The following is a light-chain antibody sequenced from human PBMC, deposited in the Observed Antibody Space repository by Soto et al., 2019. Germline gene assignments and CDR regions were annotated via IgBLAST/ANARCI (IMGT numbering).Light chain of an antibody. CDR1: SGDVGGYNY. J-gene: IGLJ1*01. CDR2: AVS. CDR3: NSYSTSSTLYV. Sequence: QCALTQPASVSGSPGQSITISCTGTSGDVGGYNYVSWYQHHPGKAPKLMIYAVSSRPSGVSNRFSGSKSGNTASLTISGLQAEDEADYYCNSYSTSSTLYVFGTGTK. V-gene: IGLV2-14*01.